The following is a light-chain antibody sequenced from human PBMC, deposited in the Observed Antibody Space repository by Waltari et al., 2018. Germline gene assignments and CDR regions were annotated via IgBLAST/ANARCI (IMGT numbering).Light chain of an antibody. Sequence: LVLTPSPDTLSLSPGQRATLSCRASQTINNNFLVWYQQKPGQAPRLIIHGASSRATGFPDRFSGSGSGTDFTLTISSLEPEDFAVYYCQQYDGSVLTFGGGTKVEI. CDR1: QTINNNF. CDR2: GAS. J-gene: IGKJ4*01. CDR3: QQYDGSVLT. V-gene: IGKV3-20*01.